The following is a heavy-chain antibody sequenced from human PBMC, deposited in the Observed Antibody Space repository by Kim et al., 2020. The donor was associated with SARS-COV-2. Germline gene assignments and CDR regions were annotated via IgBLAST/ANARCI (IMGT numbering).Heavy chain of an antibody. J-gene: IGHJ4*02. V-gene: IGHV4-39*01. Sequence: PSPTSRVTISVDTSKNQFSLKLSSVTAADTAVYYCASLTEPLLGGDFDYWGQGTLVTVSS. CDR3: ASLTEPLLGGDFDY. D-gene: IGHD3-16*01.